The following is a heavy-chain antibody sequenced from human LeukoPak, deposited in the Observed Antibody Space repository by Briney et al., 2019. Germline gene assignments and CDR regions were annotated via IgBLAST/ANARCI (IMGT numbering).Heavy chain of an antibody. CDR1: GFTFSSYA. CDR2: ISGSGGST. Sequence: GGSLRLSCAASGFTFSSYAMSWVRQAPGKGLEWVSAISGSGGSTYYADSVKGRFTISRDNSKNTLYLQMNSLRAEDTAVYYCAKGRGYSGYGRIAVAGHFDYWGQGTLVTVSS. CDR3: AKGRGYSGYGRIAVAGHFDY. D-gene: IGHD5-12*01. J-gene: IGHJ4*02. V-gene: IGHV3-23*01.